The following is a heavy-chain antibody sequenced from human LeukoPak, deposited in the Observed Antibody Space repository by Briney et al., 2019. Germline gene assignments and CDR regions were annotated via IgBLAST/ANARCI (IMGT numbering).Heavy chain of an antibody. CDR3: ARRYCSSTSCFLSIDY. D-gene: IGHD2-2*01. CDR1: GFTFSSYA. CDR2: ISYDGSNK. J-gene: IGHJ4*02. V-gene: IGHV3-30-3*01. Sequence: GRSLRLSCAASGFTFSSYAMHWVRQAPGKGLEWVAVISYDGSNKYYADSVKGRFTISRDNSKNTLYLQMNSLRAEDTAVYYCARRYCSSTSCFLSIDYWGQGTLVTVSS.